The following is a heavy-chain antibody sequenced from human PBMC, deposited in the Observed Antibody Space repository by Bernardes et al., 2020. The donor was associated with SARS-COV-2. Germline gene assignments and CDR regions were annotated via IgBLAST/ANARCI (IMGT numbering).Heavy chain of an antibody. V-gene: IGHV3-9*01. CDR3: AREVREYGSGSYSLYYFDY. CDR1: GFTFGDYA. J-gene: IGHJ4*02. Sequence: GGSLRLSCAASGFTFGDYAMHWVRQAPGKGLEWVSGISWNSGSIGYADSVKGRFTISRDNAKNSLYLQMNSLRAEDTAVYYCAREVREYGSGSYSLYYFDYWGQGTLVTVSS. D-gene: IGHD3-10*01. CDR2: ISWNSGSI.